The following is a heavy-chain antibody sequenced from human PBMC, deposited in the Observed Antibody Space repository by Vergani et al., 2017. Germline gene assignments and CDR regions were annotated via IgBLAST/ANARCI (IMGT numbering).Heavy chain of an antibody. CDR1: EFTFSNYA. CDR3: AKQYFVSENYLFDY. J-gene: IGHJ4*02. V-gene: IGHV3-23*04. Sequence: EVQLVESGGGLVKRGGSLRLTCAASEFTFSNYAMNWVRQAPGKGLEWVSGISGSGVSAYYTDSVKGRFTISRDNSKNMLFLQMNNLRTEDTAIYYCAKQYFVSENYLFDYWGQGTLVTVSS. D-gene: IGHD3-9*01. CDR2: ISGSGVSA.